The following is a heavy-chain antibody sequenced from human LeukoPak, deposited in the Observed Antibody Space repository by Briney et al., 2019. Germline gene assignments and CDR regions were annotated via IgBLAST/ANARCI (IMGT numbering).Heavy chain of an antibody. Sequence: SETLSLTCTVSGGSISSYYWSWIRQPAGKGLEWIGRIYTSGSTNYNPSLKSRVTMSVDTSKNQFSLKLSSATAADTAVYYCARGYSSWDTEYFQHWGQGTLVTVSS. CDR3: ARGYSSWDTEYFQH. CDR2: IYTSGST. D-gene: IGHD6-19*01. J-gene: IGHJ1*01. V-gene: IGHV4-4*07. CDR1: GGSISSYY.